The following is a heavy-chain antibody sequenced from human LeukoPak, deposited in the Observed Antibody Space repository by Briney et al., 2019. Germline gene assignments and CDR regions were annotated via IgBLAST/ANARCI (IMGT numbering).Heavy chain of an antibody. CDR1: GFTFSSDS. CDR2: ISSSSSYI. V-gene: IGHV3-21*04. CDR3: AKDARGYSGYDYFDY. J-gene: IGHJ4*02. D-gene: IGHD5-12*01. Sequence: GSLRLSCAASGFTFSSDSMNWVRQAPGKGLEWVSSISSSSSYIYYADSVKGRFTISRDNSKNTLYLQMNSLRAEDTAVYYCAKDARGYSGYDYFDYWGQGTLVTVSS.